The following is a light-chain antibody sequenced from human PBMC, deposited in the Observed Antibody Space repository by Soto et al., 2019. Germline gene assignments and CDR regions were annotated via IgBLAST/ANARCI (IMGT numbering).Light chain of an antibody. Sequence: QSVLTQPPSVSAAPGQNVIISCSGTSSNIGNNYVSWYHHLPGTAPKILIYDNNKRPSGIPDRFSGSKSGTSATLGITGLPTGDEGDYHCATWDDSLNAAVFGAGTKVTVL. J-gene: IGLJ1*01. V-gene: IGLV1-51*01. CDR1: SSNIGNNY. CDR2: DNN. CDR3: ATWDDSLNAAV.